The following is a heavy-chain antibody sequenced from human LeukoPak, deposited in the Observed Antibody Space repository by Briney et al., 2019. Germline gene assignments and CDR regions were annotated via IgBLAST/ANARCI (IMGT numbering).Heavy chain of an antibody. CDR3: ARERFCGGDCSILDY. Sequence: GGSLRLSCAASGFTFSSYSMNWVRQAPGKGLEWVSSISSSSSYIYYADSVKGRFTISRDNARNSLYLQMNSLRAEDMAVYYCARERFCGGDCSILDYWGQGTLVTVSS. V-gene: IGHV3-21*01. J-gene: IGHJ4*02. CDR1: GFTFSSYS. D-gene: IGHD2-21*01. CDR2: ISSSSSYI.